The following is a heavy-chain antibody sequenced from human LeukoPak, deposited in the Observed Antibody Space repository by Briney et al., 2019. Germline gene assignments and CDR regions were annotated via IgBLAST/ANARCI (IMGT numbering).Heavy chain of an antibody. CDR1: GFTFSSYA. V-gene: IGHV3-23*01. D-gene: IGHD4-17*01. Sequence: GGSLRLSCAASGFTFSSYAMSWVRQAPGKGLEWVSAISGNGGSTYYADSVKGRFTISRDSSKNTLYLQMNSLRAEDTAVYYCAKAGLYGGNPNPWGQGTLVTVSS. CDR2: ISGNGGST. J-gene: IGHJ5*02. CDR3: AKAGLYGGNPNP.